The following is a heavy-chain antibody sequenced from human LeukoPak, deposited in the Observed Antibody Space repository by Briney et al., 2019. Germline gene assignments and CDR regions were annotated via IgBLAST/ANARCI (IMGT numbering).Heavy chain of an antibody. CDR1: GGSISSYY. J-gene: IGHJ4*02. CDR3: ARRSVAGTWDY. Sequence: SSETLSLTCTVSGGSISSYYWSWIRQPPGKGLEWIGYIYYSGSTNYNPSLKSRVTISVDTSKNQFSLKLSSVTAADTAVYYCARRSVAGTWDYWGQGTLVTVSS. V-gene: IGHV4-59*08. D-gene: IGHD6-19*01. CDR2: IYYSGST.